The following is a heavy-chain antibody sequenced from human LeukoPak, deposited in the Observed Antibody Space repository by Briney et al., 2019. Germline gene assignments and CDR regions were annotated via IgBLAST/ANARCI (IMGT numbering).Heavy chain of an antibody. CDR3: ARATTYDILTGYSDY. J-gene: IGHJ4*02. V-gene: IGHV3-23*01. Sequence: GGSLRLSCAASGFTFSSYAMSWVRQAPGKGLEWVSAISGSGGSTYYADSVKGRFTISRDNSKNTLYLQMNSLRAEDTAVYYCARATTYDILTGYSDYWGQGTLVTVSS. CDR2: ISGSGGST. CDR1: GFTFSSYA. D-gene: IGHD3-9*01.